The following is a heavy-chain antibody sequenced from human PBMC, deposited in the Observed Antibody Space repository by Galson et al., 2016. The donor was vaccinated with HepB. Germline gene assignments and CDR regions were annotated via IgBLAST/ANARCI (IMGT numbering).Heavy chain of an antibody. J-gene: IGHJ5*02. CDR2: ISVGGGDT. V-gene: IGHV3-23*01. CDR1: GLTFSNYP. CDR3: ANTPLPRWSRWFDP. Sequence: SLRLSCADSGLTFSNYPMNWVRQAPGKGLEWVSTISVGGGDTTYADSLRGRFTITRDDSKKTLYLQMRNLRAEDTAVYYCANTPLPRWSRWFDPWGQGTLVTVSS. D-gene: IGHD4-23*01.